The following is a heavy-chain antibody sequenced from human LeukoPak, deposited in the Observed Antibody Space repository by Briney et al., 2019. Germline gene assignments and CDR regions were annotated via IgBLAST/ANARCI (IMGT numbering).Heavy chain of an antibody. CDR2: MNPNSGNT. V-gene: IGHV1-8*03. CDR1: GYTFTSYD. CDR3: ARTRSFIAAANFDY. D-gene: IGHD6-13*01. J-gene: IGHJ4*02. Sequence: ASVKVSCKASGYTFTSYDINWVRQATGQGLEWMGWMNPNSGNTGYAQKFQGRVTITRNTSISTAYMELNSLRAEDTAVYYCARTRSFIAAANFDYWGQGTLVTVSS.